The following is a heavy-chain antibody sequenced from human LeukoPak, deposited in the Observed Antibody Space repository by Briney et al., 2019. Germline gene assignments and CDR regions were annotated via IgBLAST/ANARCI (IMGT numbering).Heavy chain of an antibody. CDR2: IWYDGSNK. CDR3: ARPYDYGSLYYYYGMDV. CDR1: GYTFTSYG. Sequence: SCKASGYTFTSYGMHWVRQAPGKGLEWVAVIWYDGSNKYYADSVKGRFTISRDNSKNTLYLQMNSLRAEDTAVYYCARPYDYGSLYYYYGMDVWGQGTTVTVSS. V-gene: IGHV3-33*01. D-gene: IGHD4-17*01. J-gene: IGHJ6*02.